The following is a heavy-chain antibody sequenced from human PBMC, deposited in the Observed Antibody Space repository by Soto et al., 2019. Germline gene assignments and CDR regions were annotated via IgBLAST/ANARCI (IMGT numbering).Heavy chain of an antibody. Sequence: SETLSLTCTLSGGSISSTSHYWGWIRQPPGKGLEWIASIYYVGSTYYNPSLKSRVTISVDTSKNQFSLRLTSVTATDTAVYYCARPRRIAAAGSIDYWGQGTLVTVSS. CDR3: ARPRRIAAAGSIDY. J-gene: IGHJ4*02. D-gene: IGHD6-13*01. CDR2: IYYVGST. V-gene: IGHV4-39*01. CDR1: GGSISSTSHY.